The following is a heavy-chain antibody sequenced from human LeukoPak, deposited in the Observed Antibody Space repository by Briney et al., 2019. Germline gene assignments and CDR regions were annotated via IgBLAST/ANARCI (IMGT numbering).Heavy chain of an antibody. J-gene: IGHJ4*02. CDR3: VKASDLYYFDY. Sequence: GGSLRLSCVASGFTFSNYAMHWVRQAPGKGLEWVSGISASGESTFYADSVKGRFTISRDKSNNALYLQMNSLRAEDTAVYYCVKASDLYYFDYWGQGTLVTVSS. CDR1: GFTFSNYA. V-gene: IGHV3-23*01. CDR2: ISASGEST.